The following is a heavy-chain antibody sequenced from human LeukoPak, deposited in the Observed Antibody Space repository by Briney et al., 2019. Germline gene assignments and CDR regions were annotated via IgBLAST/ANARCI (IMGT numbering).Heavy chain of an antibody. D-gene: IGHD2-15*01. CDR2: ISAYNGNT. Sequence: GASVKVSCKASGYTFTSYGISWVRQAPGQGLEWMGWISAYNGNTNYAQKLQGRVTMTTDTSTSTAYMELRSLRSDDTAVYYCARAPIGRYCSGGSCYLNLYYFDYWGQGTLVTVSS. CDR1: GYTFTSYG. J-gene: IGHJ4*02. V-gene: IGHV1-18*01. CDR3: ARAPIGRYCSGGSCYLNLYYFDY.